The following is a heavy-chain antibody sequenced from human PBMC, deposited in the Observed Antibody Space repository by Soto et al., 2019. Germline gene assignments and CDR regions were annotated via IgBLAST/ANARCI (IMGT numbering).Heavy chain of an antibody. J-gene: IGHJ4*02. Sequence: QVQLVESGGGVVQPGRSLRLSCTASGYSFSTYGMHWVRQAPGKGLEWVIFISYDGSNKFYLDSVKGRFSISRDNSRNTLYLQMNSLRPEDTATYYCAKVGRNWNPDSWGQGTLVTVSS. V-gene: IGHV3-30*18. CDR3: AKVGRNWNPDS. CDR1: GYSFSTYG. CDR2: ISYDGSNK. D-gene: IGHD1-20*01.